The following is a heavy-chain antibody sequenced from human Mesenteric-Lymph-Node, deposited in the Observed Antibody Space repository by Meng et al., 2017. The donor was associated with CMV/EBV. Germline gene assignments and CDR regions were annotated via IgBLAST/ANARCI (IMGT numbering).Heavy chain of an antibody. D-gene: IGHD3-16*01. CDR3: ARDTGGDHGMDV. CDR1: GYTFTSYG. Sequence: ASVKVSCKASGYTFTSYGISWVRQAPGQGLEWMGWISAYNGNTNYAQKLQGRVTMTTDTSTSTSYMELSSLRSEDTAVYYCARDTGGDHGMDVWGQGTTVTVSS. J-gene: IGHJ6*02. V-gene: IGHV1-18*01. CDR2: ISAYNGNT.